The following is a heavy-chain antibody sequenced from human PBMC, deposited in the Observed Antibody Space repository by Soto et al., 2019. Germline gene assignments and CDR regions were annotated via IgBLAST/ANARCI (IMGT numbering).Heavy chain of an antibody. D-gene: IGHD3-9*01. CDR1: GGSINSGGFY. Sequence: QVQLQESGPGLVKPSETLSLTCTVSGGSINSGGFYWGWIRQPPEKGMEWIGSIYYSGSTYYNPFLKSRVTISVDTAKSQLSLKLSSVTAADTAVYFCARHAYYILPGQNWFEPWGQGSLVTISS. V-gene: IGHV4-39*01. J-gene: IGHJ5*02. CDR3: ARHAYYILPGQNWFEP. CDR2: IYYSGST.